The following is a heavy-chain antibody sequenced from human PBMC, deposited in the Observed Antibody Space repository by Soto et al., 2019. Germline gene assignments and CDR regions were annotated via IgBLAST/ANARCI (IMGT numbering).Heavy chain of an antibody. Sequence: QVLLVQSGAAVKKPGSSVKVTCKASGGTFSSYTISWVRQAPGQGLEYMGGIMPIFGTATYTQSFQDRVTITADESTSTVYMELRSLPSDDTAVYYCTRGVTANYMGGDAFEIWGQGTMGTVSS. V-gene: IGHV1-69*01. D-gene: IGHD3-16*01. J-gene: IGHJ3*02. CDR3: TRGVTANYMGGDAFEI. CDR2: IMPIFGTA. CDR1: GGTFSSYT.